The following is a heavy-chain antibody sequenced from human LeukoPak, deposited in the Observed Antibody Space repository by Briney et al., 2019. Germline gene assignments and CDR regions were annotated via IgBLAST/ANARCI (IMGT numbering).Heavy chain of an antibody. D-gene: IGHD2-15*01. V-gene: IGHV4-59*01. CDR1: GGSISSYY. J-gene: IGHJ4*02. CDR2: IYYSGST. CDR3: ARVPPYCSGGSCYLDY. Sequence: PSETLSLTCSVSGGSISSYYWSWIRQPPGKGLEWIGYIYYSGSTTYNPSLKSGVTISVETSKNQFSLKLSSVTAADTAVYYCARVPPYCSGGSCYLDYWGQGTLVTVSS.